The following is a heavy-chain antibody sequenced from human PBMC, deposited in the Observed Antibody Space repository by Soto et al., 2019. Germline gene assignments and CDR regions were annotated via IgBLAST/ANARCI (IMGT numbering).Heavy chain of an antibody. CDR2: IKSKTDGGTT. CDR3: TTDGSYYDILTGYSPYFDY. Sequence: GGSLRLSCAASGFTFSNAWMSWVRQAPGKGLEWVGRIKSKTDGGTTDYAAPGKGRFTISRDDSKNTLYLQMNSLKTEDTAVYYCTTDGSYYDILTGYSPYFDYWGQGTLVTVSS. J-gene: IGHJ4*02. V-gene: IGHV3-15*01. D-gene: IGHD3-9*01. CDR1: GFTFSNAW.